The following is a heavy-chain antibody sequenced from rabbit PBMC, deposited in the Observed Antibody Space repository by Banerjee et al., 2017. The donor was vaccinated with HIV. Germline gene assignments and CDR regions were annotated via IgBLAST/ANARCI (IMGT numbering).Heavy chain of an antibody. J-gene: IGHJ4*01. Sequence: QEQLEESGGDLVKPEGSLTLTCTASGFSFSNSYWICWVRQAPGKGLEWIACIRAGGSGSTYYASWAKGRFTISKTSSTTVTLQMTSLTAADTATYFCARDDASSAIYYHDLWGQGTLVTVS. V-gene: IGHV1S45*01. CDR1: GFSFSNSYW. D-gene: IGHD4-2*01. CDR3: ARDDASSAIYYHDL. CDR2: IRAGGSGST.